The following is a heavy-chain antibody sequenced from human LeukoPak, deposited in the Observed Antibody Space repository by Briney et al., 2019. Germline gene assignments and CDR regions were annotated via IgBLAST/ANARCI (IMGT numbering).Heavy chain of an antibody. CDR1: GGSFSAYY. J-gene: IGHJ4*02. V-gene: IGHV4-34*01. CDR3: ARGSSGSDD. Sequence: KPSETLSLTCAVYGGSFSAYYWSWIRQPPGKGLEWIGEINHSGSTNYNPSLKSRVIISVDTSKNQFSLNLSSMTAADTAVYYCARGSSGSDDWGQGTLVTVSS. D-gene: IGHD3-10*01. CDR2: INHSGST.